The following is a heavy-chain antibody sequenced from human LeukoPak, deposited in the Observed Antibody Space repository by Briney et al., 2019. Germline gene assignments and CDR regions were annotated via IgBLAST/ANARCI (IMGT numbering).Heavy chain of an antibody. CDR2: ISSRGYCA. V-gene: IGHV3-11*01. CDR1: GFSFSEHY. Sequence: GGSLRLSCAASGFSFSEHYMAWIRQAPGKGLQWLGYISSRGYCAYYAESVKGRITISRDNAKNSVHLQMSSLTVDDTAVYYCARDDPSNAYGDFDYWGQGTLVTVSS. J-gene: IGHJ4*02. D-gene: IGHD4-17*01. CDR3: ARDDPSNAYGDFDY.